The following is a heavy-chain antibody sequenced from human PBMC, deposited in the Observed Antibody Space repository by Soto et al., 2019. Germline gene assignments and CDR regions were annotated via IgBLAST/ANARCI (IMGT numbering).Heavy chain of an antibody. Sequence: LRLSCAASGFTFSSYSMNWVRQAPGKGLEWVSYISSSSTIYYADSVKGRFTISRDNAKNSLYLQMNSLRDEDTAVYYCARDLYCSGGSCYHYPHHASDIWGQGTMVTVSS. CDR3: ARDLYCSGGSCYHYPHHASDI. CDR1: GFTFSSYS. D-gene: IGHD2-15*01. V-gene: IGHV3-48*02. J-gene: IGHJ3*02. CDR2: ISSSSTI.